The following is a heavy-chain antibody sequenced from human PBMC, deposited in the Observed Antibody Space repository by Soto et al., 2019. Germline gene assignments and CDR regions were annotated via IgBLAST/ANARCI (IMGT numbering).Heavy chain of an antibody. CDR3: AKRWDSGGYDYYYYGMDV. CDR1: GYTFTSYD. J-gene: IGHJ6*02. V-gene: IGHV1-8*01. Sequence: QVQLVQSGAEVKKPGASVKVSCKASGYTFTSYDINWVRQATGQGLEWMGWMNPNSGNTGYAQKFQGRVTMTRNTSISTAYMELSSLRSEDTAVYYCAKRWDSGGYDYYYYGMDVWGQGTTVTVSS. D-gene: IGHD5-12*01. CDR2: MNPNSGNT.